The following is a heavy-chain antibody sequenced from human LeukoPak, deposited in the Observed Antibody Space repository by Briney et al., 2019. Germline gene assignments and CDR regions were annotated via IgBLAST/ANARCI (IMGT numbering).Heavy chain of an antibody. D-gene: IGHD1-1*01. V-gene: IGHV4-38-2*02. Sequence: SETLSLTCAVSGYSLSSGYYWGWTRQPPGKALEWIGSIYHSGSTYYNPSLKSRVTISVDTSKNQFSLKLSSVTAADTAVYYCAREAGATVQLERVDYWGQGTLVTVSS. CDR2: IYHSGST. CDR1: GYSLSSGYY. CDR3: AREAGATVQLERVDY. J-gene: IGHJ4*02.